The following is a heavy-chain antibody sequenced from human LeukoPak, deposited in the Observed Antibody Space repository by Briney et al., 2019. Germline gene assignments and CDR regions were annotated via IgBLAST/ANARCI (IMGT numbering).Heavy chain of an antibody. J-gene: IGHJ4*02. D-gene: IGHD3-9*01. V-gene: IGHV3-30*02. CDR3: VRDFEWGFDH. CDR2: IRNVGNNK. Sequence: GGSLRLSCAASGFTFSSDAMSWVRQAPGKGLEWVAFIRNVGNNKYHADSVKGRFTISRDNSKSTQYLQMNSLRAEDTALYYCVRDFEWGFDHWGQGTLVTVSS. CDR1: GFTFSSDA.